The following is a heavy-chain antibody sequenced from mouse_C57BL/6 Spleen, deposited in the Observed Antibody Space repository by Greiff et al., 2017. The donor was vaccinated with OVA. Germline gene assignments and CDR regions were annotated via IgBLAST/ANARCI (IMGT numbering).Heavy chain of an antibody. CDR2: IYPSDSET. CDR1: GYTFTSYW. D-gene: IGHD4-1*01. V-gene: IGHV1-61*01. Sequence: VKLKQPGAELVRPGSSVKLSCKASGYTFTSYWMDWVKQRPGQGLEWIGNIYPSDSETHYNQKFKDKATLTVDKSSSTAYMQLSSLTSEDSAVYYCARSLGRYYFDYWGQGTTLTVSS. J-gene: IGHJ2*01. CDR3: ARSLGRYYFDY.